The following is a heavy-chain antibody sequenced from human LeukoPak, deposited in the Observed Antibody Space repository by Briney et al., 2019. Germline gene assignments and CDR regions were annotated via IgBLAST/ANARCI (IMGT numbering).Heavy chain of an antibody. D-gene: IGHD5-18*01. Sequence: PGGSLRLSCAASGFTFSVFWMSWVRQAPGKGLEWVDNIKQDGSEKYYGDSVKGRFTISRDNSKKSLYLQMNSLRAEDTAVYYCARDNGYNYGYFYHYYMDVWGKGTTVTVSS. CDR2: IKQDGSEK. V-gene: IGHV3-7*01. J-gene: IGHJ6*03. CDR3: ARDNGYNYGYFYHYYMDV. CDR1: GFTFSVFW.